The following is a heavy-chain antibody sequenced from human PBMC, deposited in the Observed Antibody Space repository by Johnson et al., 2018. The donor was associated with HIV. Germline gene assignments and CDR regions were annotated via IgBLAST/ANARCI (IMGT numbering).Heavy chain of an antibody. CDR3: ARDRSTPQPYYYDSSGYRGYSAFDI. CDR1: GFTFSSYW. D-gene: IGHD3-22*01. CDR2: IKQDGSEK. Sequence: EVQLVESGGGLVQPGGSLRLSCAASGFTFSSYWISWVRQAPGKGLEWVANIKQDGSEKYYVDSVKGRFTISRDNSKNTLYLQMNSLRAEDTAVYYCARDRSTPQPYYYDSSGYRGYSAFDIWGQGTMVTVSS. J-gene: IGHJ3*02. V-gene: IGHV3-7*01.